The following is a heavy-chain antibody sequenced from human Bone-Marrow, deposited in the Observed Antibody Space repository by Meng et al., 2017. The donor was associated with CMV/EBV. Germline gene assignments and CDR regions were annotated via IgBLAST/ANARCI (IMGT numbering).Heavy chain of an antibody. CDR3: ARIATFLVGATGY. CDR2: INPNSGGT. CDR1: GYTFTGYY. V-gene: IGHV1-2*02. D-gene: IGHD1-26*01. J-gene: IGHJ4*02. Sequence: ASVKVSCKASGYTFTGYYIHWVRQAPGQGLEWMGWINPNSGGTKYAQKFQGRVTMTRDTSISTAYMELNRLRSDDTAVYYCARIATFLVGATGYWGQGTLVTVS.